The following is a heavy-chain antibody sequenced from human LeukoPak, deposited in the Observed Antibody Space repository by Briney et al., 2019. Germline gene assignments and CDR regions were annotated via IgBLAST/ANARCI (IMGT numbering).Heavy chain of an antibody. J-gene: IGHJ3*02. CDR1: GFTFSSYE. Sequence: PGGSLRLSCAASGFTFSSYEMNWVRQAPGKGLEWVSYISSSGSTIYYADSVKGRFTISRDNAKNSLYLQMNSLRAEDTAVYYCARATYYDILTHAFDIWGQGTMVTVSS. CDR2: ISSSGSTI. CDR3: ARATYYDILTHAFDI. D-gene: IGHD3-9*01. V-gene: IGHV3-48*03.